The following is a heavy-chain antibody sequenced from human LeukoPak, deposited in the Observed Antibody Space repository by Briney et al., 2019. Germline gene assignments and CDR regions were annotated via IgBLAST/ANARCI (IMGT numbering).Heavy chain of an antibody. J-gene: IGHJ3*02. D-gene: IGHD2-15*01. CDR3: ATVRVGVAFNI. Sequence: VASVKVSCKASGYTFTSYYMHWVRQAPGKGLEWMGRVDPEDGETIYAEKFQGRVTITADTSTDTAYMELSSLRSEDTAVYYCATVRVGVAFNIWAKGTMATVSS. V-gene: IGHV1-69-2*01. CDR1: GYTFTSYY. CDR2: VDPEDGET.